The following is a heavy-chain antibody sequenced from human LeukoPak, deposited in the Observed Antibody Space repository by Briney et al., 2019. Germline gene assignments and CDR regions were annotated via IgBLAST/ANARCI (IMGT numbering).Heavy chain of an antibody. J-gene: IGHJ4*02. D-gene: IGHD3-10*01. CDR3: ARRFSNDYYGSGSYYGY. CDR2: INHSGST. CDR1: GDSINSRNYY. V-gene: IGHV4-39*07. Sequence: SETLTLTCTVSGDSINSRNYYWGWVRQPPGTGLEWIGEINHSGSTNYNPSLKSRVTISVDTSKNQFSLKLSSVTAADTAVYYCARRFSNDYYGSGSYYGYWGQGTLVTVSS.